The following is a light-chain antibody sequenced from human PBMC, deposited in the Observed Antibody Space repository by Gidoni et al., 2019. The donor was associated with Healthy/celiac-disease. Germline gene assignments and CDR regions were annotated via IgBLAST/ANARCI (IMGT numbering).Light chain of an antibody. CDR2: GNS. Sequence: QSVLTQPHSVSVAPGQRVTISCTGSSPNIGAGYDVHWYQQLPGTAPKLLIYGNSNRPSGVPDRFSGSKSGTSASLAITGLQAEDEADYYCQSYDSSLSVVVFGGGTKLTVL. CDR3: QSYDSSLSVVV. CDR1: SPNIGAGYD. J-gene: IGLJ2*01. V-gene: IGLV1-40*01.